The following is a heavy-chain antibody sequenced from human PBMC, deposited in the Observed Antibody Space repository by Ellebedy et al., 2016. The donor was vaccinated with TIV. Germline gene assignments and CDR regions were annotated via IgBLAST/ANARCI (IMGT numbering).Heavy chain of an antibody. V-gene: IGHV4-30-2*01. CDR1: GGSISSGGYS. CDR2: IYHSGST. J-gene: IGHJ6*02. Sequence: SETLSLXCAVSGGSISSGGYSWSWIRQPPGKGLEWIGYIYHSGSTYYNPSLKSRVTISVDRSKNQFSLKLSSVTAADTAVYYCASYDMLYYYGMDVWGQGTTVTVSS. D-gene: IGHD3-9*01. CDR3: ASYDMLYYYGMDV.